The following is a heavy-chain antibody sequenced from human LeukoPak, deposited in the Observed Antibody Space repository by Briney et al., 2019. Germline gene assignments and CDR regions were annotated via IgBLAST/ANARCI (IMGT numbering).Heavy chain of an antibody. V-gene: IGHV3-30*04. Sequence: PGGSLRLSCAASGFTFSSYAMHWVRQAPGKGLEWVAVISYDGSNKYYADSVKGRFTISRDNSKNTLYLQMNSLRAEDTAVYYCARDGHDDSGYYFGHNWGQGTLVTVSS. D-gene: IGHD3-22*01. CDR1: GFTFSSYA. J-gene: IGHJ4*02. CDR2: ISYDGSNK. CDR3: ARDGHDDSGYYFGHN.